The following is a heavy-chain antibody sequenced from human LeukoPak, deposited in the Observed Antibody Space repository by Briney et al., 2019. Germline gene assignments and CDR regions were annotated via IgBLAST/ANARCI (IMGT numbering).Heavy chain of an antibody. D-gene: IGHD3-10*01. CDR3: ARGRGSLTY. CDR2: FYDTRSP. Sequence: SETLSLTCTVSGGSISLYYWSWIRQPPGRGLEWIGYFYDTRSPKYNPSLERRVTISVDMSRNQFSLNLTSVTAADTAVYYCARGRGSLTYWGQGTLATVSS. V-gene: IGHV4-59*01. J-gene: IGHJ4*02. CDR1: GGSISLYY.